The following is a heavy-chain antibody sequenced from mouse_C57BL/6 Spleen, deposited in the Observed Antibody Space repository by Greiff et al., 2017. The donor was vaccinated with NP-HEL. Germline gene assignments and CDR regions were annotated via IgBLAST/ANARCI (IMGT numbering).Heavy chain of an antibody. CDR2: INPNNGGT. CDR1: GYTFTDYN. J-gene: IGHJ1*03. D-gene: IGHD1-1*01. V-gene: IGHV1-18*01. CDR3: AREGTYYGSSYWYFDV. Sequence: EVKLQESGPELVKPGASVKIPCKASGYTFTDYNMDWVKQSHGKSLEWIGDINPNNGGTIYNQKFKGKATLTVDKSSSTAYMELRSLTSEDTAVYYCAREGTYYGSSYWYFDVWGTGTTVTVSS.